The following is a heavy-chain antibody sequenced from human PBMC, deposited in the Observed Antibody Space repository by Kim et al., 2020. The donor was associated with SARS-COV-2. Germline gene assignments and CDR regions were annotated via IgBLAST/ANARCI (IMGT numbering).Heavy chain of an antibody. CDR1: GGSISSYY. Sequence: SETLSLTCTVSGGSISSYYWSWIRQPPGKGLEWIGYIYYSGSTNYNPSLKSRVTISVDTSKNQFSLKLSSVTAADTAVYYCARDLWGREGIGYYYGMDVWGQGTTVTVSS. J-gene: IGHJ6*02. D-gene: IGHD3-16*01. V-gene: IGHV4-59*01. CDR3: ARDLWGREGIGYYYGMDV. CDR2: IYYSGST.